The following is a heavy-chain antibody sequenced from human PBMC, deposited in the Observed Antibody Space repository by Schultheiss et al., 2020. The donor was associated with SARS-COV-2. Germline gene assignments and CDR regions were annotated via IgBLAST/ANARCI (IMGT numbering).Heavy chain of an antibody. D-gene: IGHD6-19*01. V-gene: IGHV4-61*05. CDR2: INHSGST. J-gene: IGHJ4*02. CDR3: ARVLHSSGWYAHVY. Sequence: SETLSLTCTVSGGSISSSSYYWGWIRQPPGKGLEWIGEINHSGSTNYNPSLKSRVTISVDTSKNQFSLKLSSVTAADTAVYYCARVLHSSGWYAHVYWGQGTLVTVSS. CDR1: GGSISSSSYY.